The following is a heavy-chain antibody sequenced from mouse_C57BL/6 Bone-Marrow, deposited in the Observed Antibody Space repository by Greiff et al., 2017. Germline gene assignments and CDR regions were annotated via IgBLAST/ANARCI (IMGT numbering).Heavy chain of an antibody. J-gene: IGHJ4*01. D-gene: IGHD4-1*01. V-gene: IGHV7-3*01. CDR1: GFTFTDYY. CDR3: ARYPQTGEESYYAWDY. Sequence: EVQGVESGGGLVQPGGSLSLSCAASGFTFTDYYMSWVRQPPGKALEWLGFIRNKANGYTTEYSASVKGRFTISRDNSQSILYLQMNTLRAEDSATYYCARYPQTGEESYYAWDYWGQGTSVTVSS. CDR2: IRNKANGYTT.